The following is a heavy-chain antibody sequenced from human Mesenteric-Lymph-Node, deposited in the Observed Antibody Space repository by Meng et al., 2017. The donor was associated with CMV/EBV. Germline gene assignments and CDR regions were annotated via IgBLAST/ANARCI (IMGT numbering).Heavy chain of an antibody. CDR1: GGSFSGYY. Sequence: TLSLTCAVYGGSFSGYYWSWIRQPPGKGLEWIGEINHSGSTNYNPSLKSRVTISVDTSKNQFSLKLSSVTAADTAVYYCARNTADFDYWGQGTLVTVSS. CDR2: INHSGST. V-gene: IGHV4-34*01. D-gene: IGHD5-18*01. CDR3: ARNTADFDY. J-gene: IGHJ4*02.